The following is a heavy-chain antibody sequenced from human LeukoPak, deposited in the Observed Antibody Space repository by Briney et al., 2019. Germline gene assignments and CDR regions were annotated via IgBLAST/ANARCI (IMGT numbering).Heavy chain of an antibody. J-gene: IGHJ4*02. CDR3: ARTYDYVWGSYRPRSYFDY. Sequence: HSGGSLRLSCAASGFTVSSNYMSWVRQAPGKGLECVSYISSSGSTIYYADSVKGRFTISRDNAKNSLYLQMNSLRAEDTAVYYCARTYDYVWGSYRPRSYFDYWGQGTLVTVSS. CDR2: ISSSGSTI. D-gene: IGHD3-16*02. V-gene: IGHV3-48*03. CDR1: GFTVSSNY.